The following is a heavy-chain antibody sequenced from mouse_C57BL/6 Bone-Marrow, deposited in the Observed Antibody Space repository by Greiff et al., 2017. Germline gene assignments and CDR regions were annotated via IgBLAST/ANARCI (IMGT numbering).Heavy chain of an antibody. CDR3: AREGSYDGSLWFAY. V-gene: IGHV1-9*01. CDR1: GYTFTGYW. CDR2: ILPGSGST. J-gene: IGHJ3*01. D-gene: IGHD2-3*01. Sequence: VQVVESGAELMKPGASVKLSCKATGYTFTGYWIEWVKQRPGHGLEWIGEILPGSGSTNYNEKFKGKATFTADTSSNTAYMQLSSLTNEDSAIYYCAREGSYDGSLWFAYWGQGTLVTVSA.